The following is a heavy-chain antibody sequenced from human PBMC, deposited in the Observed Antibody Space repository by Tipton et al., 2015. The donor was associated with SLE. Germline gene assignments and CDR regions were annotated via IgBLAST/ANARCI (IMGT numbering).Heavy chain of an antibody. Sequence: GLVKPSETLSLTCTVSGGSISSSSYYWGWIRQPPGKGLEWIGYIYYSGSTYYNPSLKSRVTISVDTSKNQFSLKLSSVTAADTAVYCCARQVGAESFQPWGQGTLVTVSS. CDR1: GGSISSSSYY. CDR3: ARQVGAESFQP. J-gene: IGHJ1*01. D-gene: IGHD1-26*01. CDR2: IYYSGST. V-gene: IGHV4-39*01.